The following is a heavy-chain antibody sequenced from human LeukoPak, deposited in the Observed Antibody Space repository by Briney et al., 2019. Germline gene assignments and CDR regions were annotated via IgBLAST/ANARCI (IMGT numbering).Heavy chain of an antibody. D-gene: IGHD6-19*01. J-gene: IGHJ4*02. V-gene: IGHV1-2*06. Sequence: ASVKVSCKASGYTFTGYYIHWVRQAPGQGLEWMGRINPNSGGTNYAQKFQGRVAMTRDTSISTAYMELSRLRSDDTAVYYCARLAVAGTGVSPDYWGQGTLVTVSS. CDR2: INPNSGGT. CDR1: GYTFTGYY. CDR3: ARLAVAGTGVSPDY.